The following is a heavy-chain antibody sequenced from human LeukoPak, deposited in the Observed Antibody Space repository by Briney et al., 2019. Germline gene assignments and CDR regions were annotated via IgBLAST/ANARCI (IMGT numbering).Heavy chain of an antibody. Sequence: GGSLRLSCAASGFTFSDYYMSWIRQAPGKGLEWVAVIADDGGVKQYADSVKGRFTVSRDNSKSTLYLQMNGLSVEDTAIYYCAREATWGEWYFDHWGQGTPVTVSS. V-gene: IGHV3-30*03. D-gene: IGHD3-3*01. J-gene: IGHJ4*02. CDR2: IADDGGVK. CDR3: AREATWGEWYFDH. CDR1: GFTFSDYY.